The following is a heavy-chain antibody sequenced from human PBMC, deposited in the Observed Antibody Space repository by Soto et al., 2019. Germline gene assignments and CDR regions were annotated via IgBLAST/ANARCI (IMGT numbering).Heavy chain of an antibody. V-gene: IGHV3-30*18. CDR3: AKARGETTWANYYALDV. J-gene: IGHJ6*02. CDR2: ITYEGSNT. CDR1: GFMFPNFG. D-gene: IGHD3-3*01. Sequence: QVQLVESGGGVVQPGRSLRLSCAASGFMFPNFGMHWVRQAPGKGLEWLALITYEGSNTHYADAVKGRFTISRDNGKNTVSPKMDNLRIEDAEIYYGAKARGETTWANYYALDVWGQGPTATVS.